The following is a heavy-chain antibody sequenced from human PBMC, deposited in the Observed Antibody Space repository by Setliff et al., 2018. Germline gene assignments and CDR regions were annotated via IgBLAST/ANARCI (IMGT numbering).Heavy chain of an antibody. CDR2: ISYGGNT. CDR3: ARIAYGSGSYYFDY. J-gene: IGHJ4*02. V-gene: IGHV4-39*01. CDR1: GVSISANHY. Sequence: SETLSLTCTVSGVSISANHYWGWIRQPPGKGLEWIGSISYGGNTYYNPSLNSRVTMSVDTSNNRFSLKLTSVTAADTAVYYCARIAYGSGSYYFDYWGQGTLVTVSS. D-gene: IGHD3-10*01.